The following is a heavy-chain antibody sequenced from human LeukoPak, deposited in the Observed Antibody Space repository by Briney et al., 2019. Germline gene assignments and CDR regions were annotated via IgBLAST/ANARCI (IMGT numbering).Heavy chain of an antibody. Sequence: ASVKVSCKASGYTFTSYGISWVRQAPGQGLEWMGGIIPIFGTANYAQKFQGRVTITADESTSTAYMELSSLRSEDTAVYYCARALGATVVTLFAFDIWGQGTMVTVSS. D-gene: IGHD4-23*01. CDR1: GYTFTSYG. CDR2: IIPIFGTA. CDR3: ARALGATVVTLFAFDI. J-gene: IGHJ3*02. V-gene: IGHV1-69*13.